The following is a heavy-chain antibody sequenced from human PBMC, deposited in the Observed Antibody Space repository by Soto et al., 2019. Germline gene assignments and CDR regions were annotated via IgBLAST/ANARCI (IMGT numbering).Heavy chain of an antibody. CDR1: GYTFTSYD. D-gene: IGHD4-4*01. J-gene: IGHJ5*02. CDR3: ARAVYSNYVVWFDP. Sequence: QVQLVQSGAEVKKPGASVKVSCKASGYTFTSYDINWVRQATGQGLEWMGWMNPNSGNTGYAQKFQGRVTMTRNASISTAYMELSSLRSEDTAVYYCARAVYSNYVVWFDPWGQGTLVTVSS. CDR2: MNPNSGNT. V-gene: IGHV1-8*01.